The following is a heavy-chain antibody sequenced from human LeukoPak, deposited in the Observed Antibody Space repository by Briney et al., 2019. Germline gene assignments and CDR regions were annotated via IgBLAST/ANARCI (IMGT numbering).Heavy chain of an antibody. Sequence: PSETLSLTCSVSGGSVRSDISHWSWIRQPPGKGLEWIGYDHYSGSANYNPSLESRVTMSLDNSKNQFSLELTSVTAADTAVYYCARNRGWYATGVWGQGAAVTVSS. J-gene: IGHJ6*02. CDR1: GGSVRSDISH. D-gene: IGHD6-19*01. CDR3: ARNRGWYATGV. CDR2: DHYSGSA. V-gene: IGHV4-61*01.